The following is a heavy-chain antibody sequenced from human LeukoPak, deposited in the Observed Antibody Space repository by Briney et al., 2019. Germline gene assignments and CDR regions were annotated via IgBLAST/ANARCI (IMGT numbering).Heavy chain of an antibody. Sequence: SETLSLTCAVYGGSFSGYYWSWIRQPPGKGLEWIGEINHSGSTNYNPSLRSRVTISVDTSQNQFSLKLSSVTAADTAVYYCARGARNLWFGEPYYFDYWGQGTLVTVSS. CDR2: INHSGST. CDR3: ARGARNLWFGEPYYFDY. CDR1: GGSFSGYY. J-gene: IGHJ4*02. V-gene: IGHV4-34*01. D-gene: IGHD3-10*01.